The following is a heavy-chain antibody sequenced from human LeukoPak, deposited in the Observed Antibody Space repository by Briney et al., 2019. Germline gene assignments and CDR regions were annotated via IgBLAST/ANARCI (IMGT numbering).Heavy chain of an antibody. Sequence: PGGSLRLSCAASGFTVSSSYTTWVRQAPGKGLEWVSLTYTDGSTYYADSVKGRFTVSRDNSKNTLHLQMNSLRAEDTAVYYCARAPNWGLVDYWGQGTLVTVSS. J-gene: IGHJ4*02. CDR2: TYTDGST. CDR3: ARAPNWGLVDY. V-gene: IGHV3-66*01. D-gene: IGHD7-27*01. CDR1: GFTVSSSY.